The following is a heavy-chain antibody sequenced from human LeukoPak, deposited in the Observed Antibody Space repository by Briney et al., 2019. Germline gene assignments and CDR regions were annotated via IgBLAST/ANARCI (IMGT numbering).Heavy chain of an antibody. CDR3: ADGRLGELSLSPPGY. CDR2: ISSSGSTI. CDR1: GFTFSDYY. D-gene: IGHD3-16*02. J-gene: IGHJ4*02. Sequence: GGSLRLSCAASGFTFSDYYMSWIRQAPGKGLEWVSYISSSGSTIYYADSVKGRFTISRDNAKNSLYLQMNSLRAEDTAVYYCADGRLGELSLSPPGYWGQGTLATVSS. V-gene: IGHV3-11*04.